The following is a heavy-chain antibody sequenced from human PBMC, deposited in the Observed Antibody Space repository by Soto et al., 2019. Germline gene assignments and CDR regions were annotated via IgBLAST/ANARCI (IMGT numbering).Heavy chain of an antibody. CDR3: ARESRFWEA. V-gene: IGHV3-21*01. CDR2: ISGSGRDM. Sequence: EVQVVESGGGLVKPGGSLRLSCAGSGFTFTNYYINWVRQAPGKGLEWVSSISGSGRDMYYADSVKGRFTISRDNAENSVFLQRNSLGAEDTAVYYCARESRFWEAGGQGTTVTVSS. J-gene: IGHJ6*02. CDR1: GFTFTNYY. D-gene: IGHD3-16*01.